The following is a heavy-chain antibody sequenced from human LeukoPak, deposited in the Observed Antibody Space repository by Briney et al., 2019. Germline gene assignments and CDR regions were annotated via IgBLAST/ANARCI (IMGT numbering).Heavy chain of an antibody. Sequence: SETLSLTCAVYGGSFSGYYWSWIRQPPGKGLEWIGEINHSGSTNYNPSLTSRVTISVDTSKNQFSLKLSSVTAADTAVYYCARRGSSSWYSDWVSHFDLWGRGTLVTVSS. V-gene: IGHV4-34*01. CDR2: INHSGST. CDR3: ARRGSSSWYSDWVSHFDL. CDR1: GGSFSGYY. J-gene: IGHJ2*01. D-gene: IGHD6-13*01.